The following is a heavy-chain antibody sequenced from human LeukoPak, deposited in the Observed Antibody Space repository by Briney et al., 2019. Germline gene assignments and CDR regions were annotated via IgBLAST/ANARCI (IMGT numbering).Heavy chain of an antibody. V-gene: IGHV5-51*01. CDR1: GYTFTTYW. D-gene: IGHD2-2*01. Sequence: GESLKISCKGSGYTFTTYWIGWVRQMPGKGLEWMGIIYPGDSDTRYSPSFQGQVTISADKSISTAYLQWSSLKASDTAMYYSAGRGHRQSEDKAMDICGQGTMVNVSS. CDR2: IYPGDSDT. CDR3: AGRGHRQSEDKAMDI. J-gene: IGHJ3*02.